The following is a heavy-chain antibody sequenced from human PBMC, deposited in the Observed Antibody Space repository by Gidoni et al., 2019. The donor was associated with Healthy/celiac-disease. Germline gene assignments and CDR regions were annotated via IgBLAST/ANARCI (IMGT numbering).Heavy chain of an antibody. CDR2: IYPGDSDT. Sequence: QLVPSGAEVKKPVESMKISCKGSGYSFTSYWIGWERQMPGKGLEWMGIIYPGDSDTRYSPSFQGQVTISADKSISTAYLQWSSRKASDTAMYYCARFLRRVTLDWFDPWGQGTLVTVSS. V-gene: IGHV5-51*01. CDR3: ARFLRRVTLDWFDP. CDR1: GYSFTSYW. J-gene: IGHJ5*02. D-gene: IGHD3-16*01.